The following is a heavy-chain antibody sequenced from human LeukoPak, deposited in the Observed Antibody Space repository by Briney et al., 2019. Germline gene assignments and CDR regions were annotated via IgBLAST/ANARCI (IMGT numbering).Heavy chain of an antibody. V-gene: IGHV3-48*03. CDR2: ISSGGSTI. Sequence: PGGSLRLSCAASGFTLSSFEMNWVRQAPGKGLEWVSYISSGGSTIYYADSVKGRFTISRDNAKNSLDLRMNSLRAEDTAVYYCASRRVAAAMIYFDYWGRGTLVTVSS. D-gene: IGHD6-13*01. J-gene: IGHJ4*01. CDR3: ASRRVAAAMIYFDY. CDR1: GFTLSSFE.